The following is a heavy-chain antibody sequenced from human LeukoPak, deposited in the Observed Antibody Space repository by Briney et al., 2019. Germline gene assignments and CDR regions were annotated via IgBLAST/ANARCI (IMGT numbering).Heavy chain of an antibody. D-gene: IGHD1-26*01. CDR2: ISSSSSYI. CDR1: GFTFSSYS. CDR3: ARVPLGSGSYGFDY. V-gene: IGHV3-21*01. J-gene: IGHJ4*02. Sequence: GGSLRLSCAASGFTFSSYSVNWVRQAPGKELEWVSSISSSSSYIYYADSVKGRFTISRDNAKNSLYLQMNSLRAEDTAVYYCARVPLGSGSYGFDYWGQGTLVTVSS.